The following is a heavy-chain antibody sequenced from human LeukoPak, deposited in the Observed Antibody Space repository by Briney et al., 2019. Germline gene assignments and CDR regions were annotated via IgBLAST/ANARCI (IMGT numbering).Heavy chain of an antibody. Sequence: GGSLRLSCAASGFTFDDYGMSWVRQAPGKGLEWVSGINWNGGRTGYADSVKGRFSISRDNAKNSLYLQMNSLRVEDTALYYCLRAAAGSGDYLVHAFDIWGQGTMVTVSS. V-gene: IGHV3-20*04. CDR3: LRAAAGSGDYLVHAFDI. CDR1: GFTFDDYG. D-gene: IGHD1-26*01. J-gene: IGHJ3*02. CDR2: INWNGGRT.